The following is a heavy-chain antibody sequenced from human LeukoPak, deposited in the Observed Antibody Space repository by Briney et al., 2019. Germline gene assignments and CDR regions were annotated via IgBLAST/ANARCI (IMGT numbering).Heavy chain of an antibody. V-gene: IGHV1-18*01. CDR1: GYTFTNYG. D-gene: IGHD1-26*01. J-gene: IGHJ4*02. Sequence: ASVKVSCKACGYTFTNYGLSWVRQDPGQGLEWMGWISGYNGNTKYVQKLQGRVTMTRDTSTSTAYMELSSLRSEDTAVYYCARTRIVGATSRGRLDYWGQGTLVTVSS. CDR3: ARTRIVGATSRGRLDY. CDR2: ISGYNGNT.